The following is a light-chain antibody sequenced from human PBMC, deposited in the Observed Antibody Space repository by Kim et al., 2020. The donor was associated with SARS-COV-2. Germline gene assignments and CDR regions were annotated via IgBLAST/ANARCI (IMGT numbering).Light chain of an antibody. Sequence: RQTAALTCTGNSNNVGHQGAAWLQQHQGHPPKLLSYRNNNRPSGISERLSASRSGNTASLTITGLRPEDEADYYCSACDSSLSAWVFGGGTQLTVL. CDR1: SNNVGHQG. CDR2: RNN. V-gene: IGLV10-54*01. J-gene: IGLJ3*02. CDR3: SACDSSLSAWV.